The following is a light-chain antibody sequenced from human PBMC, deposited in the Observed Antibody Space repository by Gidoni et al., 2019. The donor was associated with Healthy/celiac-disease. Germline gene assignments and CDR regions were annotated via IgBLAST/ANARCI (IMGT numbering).Light chain of an antibody. CDR2: AAS. J-gene: IGKJ3*01. CDR3: LQDYNYPLT. CDR1: QGIRND. Sequence: AIQMTQSPSSLSASVGDSVTITCRASQGIRNDLGWYQQKPGKAPKLLLYAASSLQSGVPSRFSGSGSGTYFTLTISSLQPEDFATYYCLQDYNYPLTFGPGTKVDIK. V-gene: IGKV1-6*01.